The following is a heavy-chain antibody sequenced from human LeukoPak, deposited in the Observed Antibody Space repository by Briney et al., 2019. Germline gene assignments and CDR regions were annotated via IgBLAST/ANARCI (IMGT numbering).Heavy chain of an antibody. V-gene: IGHV4-34*01. Sequence: SETLSLTCAVYGGSFSGYYWSWIRQPPGKGLEWIGEINHSGSTNYNPSLKSRVTISVDTSKNQFSLKLSSVTAADTAVYYCARGGEATYYDILTGSLVAFDIWGQGTMVTVSS. D-gene: IGHD3-9*01. J-gene: IGHJ3*02. CDR2: INHSGST. CDR3: ARGGEATYYDILTGSLVAFDI. CDR1: GGSFSGYY.